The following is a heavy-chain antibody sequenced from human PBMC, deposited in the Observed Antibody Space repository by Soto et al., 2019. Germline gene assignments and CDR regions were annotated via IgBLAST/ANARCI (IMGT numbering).Heavy chain of an antibody. CDR1: GFTFSGSA. D-gene: IGHD6-13*01. J-gene: IGHJ6*03. CDR2: IRSKANSYAT. CDR3: TRAGIAAAGTDWGVVDYYYYMDV. V-gene: IGHV3-73*01. Sequence: GGSLRLSCAASGFTFSGSAMHWVRQASGKGLEWVGRIRSKANSYATAYAASVKGRFTISRDDSKNTAYMQMNSLKTEDTAVYYCTRAGIAAAGTDWGVVDYYYYMDVWGKGTTVTVSS.